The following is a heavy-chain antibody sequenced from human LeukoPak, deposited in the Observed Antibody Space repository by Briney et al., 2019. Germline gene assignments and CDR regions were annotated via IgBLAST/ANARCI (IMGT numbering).Heavy chain of an antibody. V-gene: IGHV1-8*01. CDR3: ARGGDIVVVPDA. CDR2: MNPNSGNT. J-gene: IGHJ4*02. D-gene: IGHD2-2*01. Sequence: GASVKVSCKASGYTFTSYDINWVRQATGQGLEWMGWMNPNSGNTGYAQKFRGRVTMTRNTSISTAYMELSSLRSEDTAVYYCARGGDIVVVPDAWGQGTLVTVSS. CDR1: GYTFTSYD.